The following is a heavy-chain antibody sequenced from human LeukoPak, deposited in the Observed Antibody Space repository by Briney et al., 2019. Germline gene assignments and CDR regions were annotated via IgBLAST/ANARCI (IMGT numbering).Heavy chain of an antibody. J-gene: IGHJ5*02. CDR1: GYTFTGYF. CDR3: ARGSVATGQGWFDP. D-gene: IGHD5-12*01. Sequence: ASVKVSCKTSGYTFTGYFMHWVRQAPGQGLEWMGWINPNSGGTNYPQKFQGRVTMTRDTSISTAYMELSRLRSDDTAVYYCARGSVATGQGWFDPWGQGTLVIVSS. V-gene: IGHV1-2*02. CDR2: INPNSGGT.